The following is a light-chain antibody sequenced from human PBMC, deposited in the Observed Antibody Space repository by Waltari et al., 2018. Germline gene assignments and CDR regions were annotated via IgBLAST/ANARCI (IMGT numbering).Light chain of an antibody. J-gene: IGLJ2*01. V-gene: IGLV3-21*02. CDR2: DDR. Sequence: SYVLIQPPSVSVAPGQTATITCGGDNFETKSVQWYPCKAGQAPLLAVYDDRDRPSGIPERFSGSTSGSTATLTINNVEAGDEADYYCQVWNSRGDIVVFGGGTKLTVL. CDR1: NFETKS. CDR3: QVWNSRGDIVV.